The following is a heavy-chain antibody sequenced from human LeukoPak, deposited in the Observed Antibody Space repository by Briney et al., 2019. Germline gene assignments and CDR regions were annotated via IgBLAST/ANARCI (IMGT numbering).Heavy chain of an antibody. CDR3: ATFYCSASCYSNYYYYMDV. CDR1: GGSISSSSYY. V-gene: IGHV4-39*01. D-gene: IGHD2-2*02. Sequence: SETLSLTCTVSGGSISSSSYYWGWIRQSPGKGLEWIGSIYYSGSTYYNPSLKSRVTISVDTSKNQFSLKLSSVTAADTAVYYCATFYCSASCYSNYYYYMDVWGKGTTVTVSS. J-gene: IGHJ6*03. CDR2: IYYSGST.